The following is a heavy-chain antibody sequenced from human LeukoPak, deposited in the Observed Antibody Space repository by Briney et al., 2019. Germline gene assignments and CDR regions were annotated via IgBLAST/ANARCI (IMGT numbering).Heavy chain of an antibody. CDR2: INPSGGST. CDR1: GYTFTSYY. CDR3: ARATLSDYYFNY. V-gene: IGHV1-46*01. Sequence: ASVKVSCKASGYTFTSYYMHWVRQAPGQGLEWMGIINPSGGSTSYAQKFQGRVTMARDTSTNTVYMELSSLRSEDTAVYFCARATLSDYYFNYWGQGTLVTVSS. J-gene: IGHJ4*02.